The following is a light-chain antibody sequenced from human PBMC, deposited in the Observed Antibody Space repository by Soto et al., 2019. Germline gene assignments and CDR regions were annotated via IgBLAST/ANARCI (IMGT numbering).Light chain of an antibody. CDR2: EVS. CDR3: TSYVGSSNVNWV. Sequence: QSVLTQPPSASGSPGQSVTISCTGTSSDVGAYNRVSWYQHHPGKAPKLMIYEVSKRPSGVPDRFSGSKSGNTASLTVSGLQAEDDADYYCTSYVGSSNVNWVFGGGTKLTVL. J-gene: IGLJ3*02. CDR1: SSDVGAYNR. V-gene: IGLV2-8*01.